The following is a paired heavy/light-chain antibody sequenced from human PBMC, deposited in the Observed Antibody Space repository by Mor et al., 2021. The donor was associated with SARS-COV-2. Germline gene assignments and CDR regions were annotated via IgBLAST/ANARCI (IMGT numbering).Heavy chain of an antibody. CDR1: GFSFSNYA. CDR2: ISGSGNSI. CDR3: AKRAAFYDRPYYFDY. J-gene: IGHJ4*02. Sequence: VQLLESGGGLAQPGGSLRLSCVGSGFSFSNYAMSWVRQAPGKGLEWVSLISGSGNSIEYADSVKGRFTTSREPSENMLSLQMSNLRAEDTAIYYCAKRAAFYDRPYYFDYWGQGILVTVSS. D-gene: IGHD3-9*01. V-gene: IGHV3-23*01.
Light chain of an antibody. V-gene: IGLV2-14*01. Sequence: QSALTQPASVSGSPGQSITIPCTGTDSDIGSFNYVSWYQQKSGKAPNLIIYEVTNRPSGVSDRFSGSKSGNTASLTISGLQADDEADYYCSSYTTTTTLELFGTGTKVTVL. CDR2: EVT. CDR3: SSYTTTTTLEL. CDR1: DSDIGSFNY. J-gene: IGLJ1*01.